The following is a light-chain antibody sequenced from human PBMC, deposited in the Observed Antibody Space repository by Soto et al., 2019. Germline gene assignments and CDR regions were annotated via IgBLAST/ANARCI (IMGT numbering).Light chain of an antibody. CDR1: QTIIRY. J-gene: IGKJ3*01. Sequence: DIQMTQSPSSLSASVGDRVTITCRASQTIIRYLNWYQQKPGRAPKLLLYAASSLHTGVPSRFSACGSGTEFTLTISSLQPEDSATYYCQHSYSTLFTFGPGTRVEIK. V-gene: IGKV1-39*01. CDR2: AAS. CDR3: QHSYSTLFT.